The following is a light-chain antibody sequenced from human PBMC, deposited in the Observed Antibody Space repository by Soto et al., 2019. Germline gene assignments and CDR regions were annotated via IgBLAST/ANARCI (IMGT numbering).Light chain of an antibody. J-gene: IGKJ1*01. V-gene: IGKV3-15*01. CDR2: GAS. Sequence: EIVMTQSPATLSVSPGESATLSCRASQGVNSNLAWYQQKPGQAPRLLMYGASNRATDIPARFSGGGYGTDFTLTISSLQSEDFAVYYCQQYNSWPRTFGQGTKVDXK. CDR1: QGVNSN. CDR3: QQYNSWPRT.